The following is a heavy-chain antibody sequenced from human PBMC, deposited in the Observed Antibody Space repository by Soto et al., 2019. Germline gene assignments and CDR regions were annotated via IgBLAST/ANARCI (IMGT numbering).Heavy chain of an antibody. V-gene: IGHV3-72*01. CDR2: TRDKPNNYAA. D-gene: IGHD1-26*01. CDR3: ARDTGGSYDY. CDR1: GFAFDDYY. Sequence: EGQLVQSGGGLVQPGGSLRLSCTASGFAFDDYYMDWVRQVPGKGLEWIGRTRDKPNNYAAEYVASVKGRFTISRDASMDSMYLQMNTVKTEDTAVYYCARDTGGSYDYWGQGALVIVSS. J-gene: IGHJ4*02.